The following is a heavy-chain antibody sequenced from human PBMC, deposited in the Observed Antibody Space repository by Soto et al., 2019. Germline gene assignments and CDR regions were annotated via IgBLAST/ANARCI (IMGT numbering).Heavy chain of an antibody. J-gene: IGHJ5*02. D-gene: IGHD2-2*01. CDR2: IYYSGST. Sequence: PSETLSLTCTVSGGSISSYYWSWIRQPPGKGLEWIGYIYYSGSTNYNPSLKSRVTISVDTSKNQFSLKLSSVTAAATAVYYCARADCSSPSCPVDPCGQGTLVTVSS. CDR1: GGSISSYY. V-gene: IGHV4-59*08. CDR3: ARADCSSPSCPVDP.